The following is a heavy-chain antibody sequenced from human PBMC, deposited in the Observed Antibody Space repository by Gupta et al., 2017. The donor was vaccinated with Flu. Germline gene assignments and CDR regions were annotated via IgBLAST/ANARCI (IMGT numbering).Heavy chain of an antibody. Sequence: QVQLVQSGAEVKKPGASVKVSCKASGYTFPGYYMHWVRQAPGQGLEWMGWINPNSGGTNYAQKFQGRVTMTRDTSISTAYMELSRLRSDDTAVYYCARAGYSGYDLEYYYYGMDVWGQGTTVTVSS. CDR3: ARAGYSGYDLEYYYYGMDV. V-gene: IGHV1-2*02. D-gene: IGHD5-12*01. J-gene: IGHJ6*02. CDR2: INPNSGGT. CDR1: GYTFPGYY.